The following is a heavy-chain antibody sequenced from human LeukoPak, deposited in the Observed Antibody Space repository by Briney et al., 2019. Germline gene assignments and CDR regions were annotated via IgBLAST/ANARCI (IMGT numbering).Heavy chain of an antibody. CDR1: GFTFSSYA. V-gene: IGHV3-23*01. CDR3: AKLATVTTARFDDAFDI. Sequence: PGGSLRLPCAASGFTFSSYAMSWVRQAPGKGLEWVSAISGSGGSTYYADSVKGRFTISRDSSKNTLYLQMNSLRAEDTAVYYCAKLATVTTARFDDAFDIWGQGTMVTVSS. D-gene: IGHD4-17*01. J-gene: IGHJ3*02. CDR2: ISGSGGST.